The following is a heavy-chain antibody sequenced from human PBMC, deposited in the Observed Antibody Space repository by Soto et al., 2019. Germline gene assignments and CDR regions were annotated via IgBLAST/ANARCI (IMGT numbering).Heavy chain of an antibody. D-gene: IGHD2-21*01. CDR3: ARAPAYGDSAYFYYYYYMDV. Sequence: PGGSLRLSCAASGFTFSSYSMNWVRQAPGKGLEWVSYISSSSSTIYYADSVKGRFTISRDNAKNSLYLQMNSLRAEDTAVYYCARAPAYGDSAYFYYYYYMDVWGKGTTVTVSS. CDR1: GFTFSSYS. J-gene: IGHJ6*03. CDR2: ISSSSSTI. V-gene: IGHV3-48*01.